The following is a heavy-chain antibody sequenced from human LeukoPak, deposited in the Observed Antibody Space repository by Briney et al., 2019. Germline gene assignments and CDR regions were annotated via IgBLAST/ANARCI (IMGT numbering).Heavy chain of an antibody. CDR3: ARAGDGYRGDY. CDR2: ISSSGSTI. D-gene: IGHD5-24*01. CDR1: GFTFSSYA. Sequence: GGSLRLSCAASGFTFSSYAMSWVRQAPGKGLERVSYISSSGSTIYYADSVKGRFTISRDNAKNSLYLQMNSLRAEDTAVYYCARAGDGYRGDYWGQGTLVTVSS. J-gene: IGHJ4*02. V-gene: IGHV3-48*04.